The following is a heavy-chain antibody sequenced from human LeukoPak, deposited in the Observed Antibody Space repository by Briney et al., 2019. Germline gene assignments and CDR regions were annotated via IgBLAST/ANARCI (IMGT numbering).Heavy chain of an antibody. J-gene: IGHJ4*02. D-gene: IGHD3-22*01. Sequence: PGGSLRLSCAASGFTFSSYEMNWVRQAPGKGLEWIGEIHHSGSTNYSPSLKSRVTISVDNSRNQFSLGLSSVSAADTAVYYCARGIPGYFGTSGYYYEYWGQGTLVTVSS. CDR1: GFTFSSYE. V-gene: IGHV4-4*02. CDR2: IHHSGST. CDR3: ARGIPGYFGTSGYYYEY.